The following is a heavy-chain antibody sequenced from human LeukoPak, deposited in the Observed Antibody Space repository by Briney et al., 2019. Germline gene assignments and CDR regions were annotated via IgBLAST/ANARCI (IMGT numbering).Heavy chain of an antibody. Sequence: SETLSLTCTVSGGSISSFYWSWIRQPAGKGLEWFGRTYTSGSTNYNPSLKSRVTISVDASTNQFSLKLSSVTAADTAVYYCARGGSYYGYFDYWGQGTLVTVSS. CDR2: TYTSGST. V-gene: IGHV4-4*07. CDR3: ARGGSYYGYFDY. CDR1: GGSISSFY. J-gene: IGHJ4*02. D-gene: IGHD1-26*01.